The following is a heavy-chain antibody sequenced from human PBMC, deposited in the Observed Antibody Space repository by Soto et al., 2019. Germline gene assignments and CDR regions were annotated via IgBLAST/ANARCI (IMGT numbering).Heavy chain of an antibody. V-gene: IGHV1-18*01. CDR1: SYTFSSHG. D-gene: IGHD2-21*01. J-gene: IGHJ4*02. CDR3: AKELTGGAPY. Sequence: RASVKVSCKASSYTFSSHGISWVRQAPGQGLEWMGWISAYSGVTNYAQKFQGRVTMTTDTSTNTVYMELRSLRSDDTAVYYCAKELTGGAPYWGQGTLVTVSS. CDR2: ISAYSGVT.